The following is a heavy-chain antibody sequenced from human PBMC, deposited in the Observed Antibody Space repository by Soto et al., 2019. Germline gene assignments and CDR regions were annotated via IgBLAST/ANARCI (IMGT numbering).Heavy chain of an antibody. CDR2: IYYSGST. Sequence: SETMCLTCTVSGGSVSSGSNYWSWIRQPPGKGLEWIEYIYYSGSTNYNPSLKSRVTISVDTSKNQFSLKLSSVTAADTAVYYCARDYGSGSYYNPPGRYYGMDVWGQGTTVTVSS. CDR3: ARDYGSGSYYNPPGRYYGMDV. CDR1: GGSVSSGSNY. D-gene: IGHD3-10*01. V-gene: IGHV4-61*01. J-gene: IGHJ6*02.